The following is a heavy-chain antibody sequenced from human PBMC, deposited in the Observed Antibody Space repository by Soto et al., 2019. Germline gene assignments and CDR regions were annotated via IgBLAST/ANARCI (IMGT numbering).Heavy chain of an antibody. CDR3: AREKPTSGFDY. CDR2: INAGNGNT. Sequence: EASVKVSCKASGYTFTSYAMHWVRQAPGQRLEWMGWINAGNGNTKYSQKFQGRVTITRDTSASTAYMELSSLRSEDTAVYYCAREKPTSGFDYWGQGTLVTVSS. V-gene: IGHV1-3*01. D-gene: IGHD3-16*01. J-gene: IGHJ4*02. CDR1: GYTFTSYA.